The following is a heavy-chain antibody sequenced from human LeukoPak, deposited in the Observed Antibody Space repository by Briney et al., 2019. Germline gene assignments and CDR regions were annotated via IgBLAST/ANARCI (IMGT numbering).Heavy chain of an antibody. Sequence: SETLSLTCTVSGGSISSYYWSWIRQPAGKGLEWIGEINHSGSTNYNSSLKSRVTISVDTSKNQFSLKLSSVTAADTAVYYCARGGRGLPTNYYYGMDVWGQGTTVTVSS. J-gene: IGHJ6*02. CDR3: ARGGRGLPTNYYYGMDV. CDR1: GGSISSYY. D-gene: IGHD1-26*01. V-gene: IGHV4-34*01. CDR2: INHSGST.